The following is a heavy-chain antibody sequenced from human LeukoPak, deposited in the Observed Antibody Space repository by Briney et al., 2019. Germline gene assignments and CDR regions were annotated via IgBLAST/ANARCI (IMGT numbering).Heavy chain of an antibody. D-gene: IGHD3-3*01. Sequence: GGSLRLSCAASGFTCDDYGMSWVRQAPGKGLEWVSGINWNGGSTGYADSVKGRFTISRDNAKNSLYLQMNSLRAEDTALYYCARDSYDLYYFDYWGQGTLVTVSS. CDR3: ARDSYDLYYFDY. CDR1: GFTCDDYG. V-gene: IGHV3-20*04. J-gene: IGHJ4*02. CDR2: INWNGGST.